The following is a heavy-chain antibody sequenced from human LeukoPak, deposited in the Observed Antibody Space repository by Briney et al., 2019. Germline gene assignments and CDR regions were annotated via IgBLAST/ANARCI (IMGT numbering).Heavy chain of an antibody. CDR3: ARDSVDGSGTYYNDSPDY. V-gene: IGHV1-18*01. CDR2: ISAYNGNT. D-gene: IGHD3-10*01. CDR1: GYTFSSYG. Sequence: ASVKVSCKASGYTFSSYGISWVRQAPEQGLEWMGGISAYNGNTDYAQNLRGRLIMTTDTSTSTAYMGLRSLRSDDTAVYYCARDSVDGSGTYYNDSPDYWGQGTLVTVSS. J-gene: IGHJ4*02.